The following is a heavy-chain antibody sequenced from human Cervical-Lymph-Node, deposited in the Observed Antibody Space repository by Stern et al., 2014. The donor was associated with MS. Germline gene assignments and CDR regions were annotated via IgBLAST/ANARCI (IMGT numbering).Heavy chain of an antibody. V-gene: IGHV4-59*01. CDR3: ARHSVGVKDFDS. Sequence: QVQLQESGPGLVKPSETLSLTCTVSGGSIRTFSWSWIRQPPGRGLEWIGCGYYNGTTTHNPSLKSRVTMSVDTSKSQLSLRLHSVTAADTAVYYCARHSVGVKDFDSWGQGTLVTVSS. D-gene: IGHD4-23*01. J-gene: IGHJ4*02. CDR1: GGSIRTFS. CDR2: GYYNGTT.